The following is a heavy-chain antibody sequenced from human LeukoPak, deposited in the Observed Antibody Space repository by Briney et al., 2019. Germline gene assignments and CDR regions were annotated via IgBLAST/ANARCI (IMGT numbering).Heavy chain of an antibody. V-gene: IGHV3-23*01. D-gene: IGHD1-1*01. CDR2: IRVSDET. CDR1: GGSISSGDYY. Sequence: ETLSLTCTVSGGSISSGDYYWSWIRQAPGKGLEWVSGIRVSDETYYADSVKGRFTISRANSENTLYLQMSGLGAEDTAVYYCAKGTGDMGYYFDYWGQGTLVTVSS. CDR3: AKGTGDMGYYFDY. J-gene: IGHJ4*02.